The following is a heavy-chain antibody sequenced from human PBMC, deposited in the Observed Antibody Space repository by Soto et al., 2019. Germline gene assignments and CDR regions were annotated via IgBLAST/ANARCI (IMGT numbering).Heavy chain of an antibody. V-gene: IGHV3-30*18. J-gene: IGHJ4*02. Sequence: QVQLVESGGGVVQPGRPLRLSCAASGFTFSSYGMHWVRQAPGKGLEWVAVISYDGSNKYYADSVKGRFTISRENSKNTLYLQMNSRGAEDTAVYYCAKDQWGYSSGWYFGYWGQGTLVTVSS. CDR1: GFTFSSYG. D-gene: IGHD6-19*01. CDR2: ISYDGSNK. CDR3: AKDQWGYSSGWYFGY.